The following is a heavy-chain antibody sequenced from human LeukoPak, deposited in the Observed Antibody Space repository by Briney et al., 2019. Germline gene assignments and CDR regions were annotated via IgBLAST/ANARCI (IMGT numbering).Heavy chain of an antibody. J-gene: IGHJ4*02. CDR3: ARPSPQSLYYDLLTGYYLDY. CDR1: GGSISSYY. CDR2: IYYSGST. V-gene: IGHV4-59*01. Sequence: SETLSLTCTVSGGSISSYYWSWIRQPPGKGLEWIGYIYYSGSTNYNPSLKSRFTISVDTSKNQFSLKLSSVTAADTAVYYCARPSPQSLYYDLLTGYYLDYWGQGTLVTVSS. D-gene: IGHD3-9*01.